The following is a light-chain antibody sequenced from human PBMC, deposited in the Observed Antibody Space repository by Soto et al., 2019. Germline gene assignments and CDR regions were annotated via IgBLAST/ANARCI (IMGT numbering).Light chain of an antibody. V-gene: IGLV2-14*01. CDR2: DVS. Sequence: QSALTQPASVSGSPGQSITISCTGTSSDIGAFDYVSWYQQHPGNAPKLMIYDVSNRPSGVSNRFSGSKSGNTASLTISGLQAEDEADYYCSSYTSYNTLVFGRGTKVTVL. CDR1: SSDIGAFDY. CDR3: SSYTSYNTLV. J-gene: IGLJ2*01.